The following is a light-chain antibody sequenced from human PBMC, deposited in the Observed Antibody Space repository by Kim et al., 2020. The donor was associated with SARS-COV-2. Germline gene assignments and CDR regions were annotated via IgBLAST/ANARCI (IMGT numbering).Light chain of an antibody. CDR1: SLRSYY. J-gene: IGLJ3*02. CDR3: NSRDSSGNHLV. Sequence: LGQTVRITCQGDSLRSYYARWYQQKPGQAPVLVIYGKNNRPSGIPDRFSGSSSGNTASLTITGAQAEDEADYYCNSRDSSGNHLVFGGGTQLTVL. CDR2: GKN. V-gene: IGLV3-19*01.